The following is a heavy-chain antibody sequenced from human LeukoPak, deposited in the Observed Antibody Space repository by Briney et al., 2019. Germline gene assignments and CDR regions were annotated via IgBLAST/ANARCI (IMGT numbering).Heavy chain of an antibody. J-gene: IGHJ6*03. V-gene: IGHV3-74*01. CDR1: GFTFSSYW. Sequence: GGSLRLSCAASGFTFSSYWMHWVRQAPGKGLVWVSRINSDGSSTSYADSVKGRFTISRDNAKNTLYLQMNSLRVEDTAVCYCARDQYYYYYMDVWGKGTTVTISS. CDR2: INSDGSST. CDR3: ARDQYYYYYMDV.